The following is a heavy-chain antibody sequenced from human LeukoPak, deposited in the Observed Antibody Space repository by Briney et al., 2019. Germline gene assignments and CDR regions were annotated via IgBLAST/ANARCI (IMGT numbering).Heavy chain of an antibody. Sequence: PGGPLRLSCAASGFTFSSYSMNWVRQAPGKGLEWVSSISSSSSYIYYADSVKGRFTISRDNANNSLYLQMNSLRAEDTAVYYCARAKWDTAMVMFAWGQGTLVTVSS. CDR3: ARAKWDTAMVMFA. D-gene: IGHD5-18*01. J-gene: IGHJ5*02. CDR1: GFTFSSYS. V-gene: IGHV3-21*01. CDR2: ISSSSSYI.